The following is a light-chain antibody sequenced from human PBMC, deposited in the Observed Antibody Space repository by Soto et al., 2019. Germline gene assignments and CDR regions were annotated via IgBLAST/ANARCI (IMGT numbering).Light chain of an antibody. Sequence: QSVLTQPASVSGSPGQSITISCTGTSSDVGGYNYVSWYQQHPGKAPKLMIYDVSNRPSGVSNRFSGSKSGNTASLTISGLQAEDEADYYCGSYTSSRTLVFGTGTKVTVL. CDR1: SSDVGGYNY. J-gene: IGLJ1*01. CDR3: GSYTSSRTLV. V-gene: IGLV2-14*01. CDR2: DVS.